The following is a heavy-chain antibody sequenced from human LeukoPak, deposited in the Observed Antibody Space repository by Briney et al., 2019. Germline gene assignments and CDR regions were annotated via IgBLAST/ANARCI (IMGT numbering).Heavy chain of an antibody. CDR1: GLTFSRQW. CDR3: ATETSAWSAFDI. CDR2: IDRDGTST. J-gene: IGHJ3*02. V-gene: IGHV3-74*01. Sequence: GGSLRLSCAASGLTFSRQWMFWVRQVPGKGLVWVSQIDRDGTSTGYADSVKGRFTISRDNAKNTLYLQMDSLRAEDTAVYYCATETSAWSAFDIWGRGTMVTVSA. D-gene: IGHD6-19*01.